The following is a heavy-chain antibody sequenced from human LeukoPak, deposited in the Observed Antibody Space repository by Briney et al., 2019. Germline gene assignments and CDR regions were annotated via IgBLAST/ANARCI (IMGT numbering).Heavy chain of an antibody. V-gene: IGHV3-53*01. D-gene: IGHD6-19*01. CDR3: AKDPGSGWLRRENWFDP. CDR2: IYSGGST. Sequence: GGSLRLSCAASGFTVSSNYMSWVRQAPGKGLEWVSVIYSGGSTYYADSVKGRFTISRDNSKNTLYLQMNSLRAEDTAVYYCAKDPGSGWLRRENWFDPWGQGTLVTVSS. CDR1: GFTVSSNY. J-gene: IGHJ5*02.